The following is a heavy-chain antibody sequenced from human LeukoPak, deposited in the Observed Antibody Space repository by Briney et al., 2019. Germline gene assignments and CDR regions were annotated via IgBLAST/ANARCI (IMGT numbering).Heavy chain of an antibody. CDR2: ISNSGSSI. J-gene: IGHJ4*02. V-gene: IGHV3-48*03. Sequence: GGSLRLSCAGSGFTFSSYEMNWVRQAPGKGLEWVSYISNSGSSIYYADSVKGRFTISRDNAKNTLYLQMNSLRAEDTAVYYCARPGYCSGGACYSKWGQGTLVTVSS. CDR1: GFTFSSYE. CDR3: ARPGYCSGGACYSK. D-gene: IGHD2-15*01.